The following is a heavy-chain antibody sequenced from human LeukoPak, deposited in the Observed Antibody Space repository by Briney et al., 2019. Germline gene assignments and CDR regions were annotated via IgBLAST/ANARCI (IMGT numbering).Heavy chain of an antibody. CDR2: MNPNSGNT. J-gene: IGHJ4*02. D-gene: IGHD3-10*01. CDR1: GYTFTSYD. Sequence: GASVKVSCKASGYTFTSYDINWVRQATGQGLEWMGWMNPNSGNTGYAQEFQGRVTVTRDTSINTAYMELHSLTSEDTAVYYCARGRGGTVVRGYLDYWGQGTLVTVSS. CDR3: ARGRGGTVVRGYLDY. V-gene: IGHV1-8*01.